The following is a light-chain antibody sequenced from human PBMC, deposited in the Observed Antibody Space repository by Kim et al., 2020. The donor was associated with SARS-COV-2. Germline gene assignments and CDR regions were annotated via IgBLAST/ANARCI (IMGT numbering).Light chain of an antibody. CDR3: CSYAGSSTYV. J-gene: IGLJ1*01. CDR1: SSDVGSYNL. CDR2: EGS. V-gene: IGLV2-23*01. Sequence: GQSITISCTGTSSDVGSYNLVSLYQQHPGKAPKLMIYEGSKRPSGVSNRFSGSKSGNTASLTISGLQAEDEADYYCCSYAGSSTYVFGTGTKVTVL.